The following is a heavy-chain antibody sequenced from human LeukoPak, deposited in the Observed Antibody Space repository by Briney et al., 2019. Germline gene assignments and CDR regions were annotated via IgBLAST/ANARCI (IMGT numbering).Heavy chain of an antibody. CDR1: GYAFTSYD. V-gene: IGHV1-8*01. CDR3: ARRKRGRYCSGGSCYSPSDY. J-gene: IGHJ4*02. Sequence: ASVKVSCKASGYAFTSYDINWVREATGQGLEWMVWMNPNSGNTGYAQKFQGRVTMTRNTSISTAYMELSSLRSEDTAVYYCARRKRGRYCSGGSCYSPSDYWGQGTLVTVSS. CDR2: MNPNSGNT. D-gene: IGHD2-15*01.